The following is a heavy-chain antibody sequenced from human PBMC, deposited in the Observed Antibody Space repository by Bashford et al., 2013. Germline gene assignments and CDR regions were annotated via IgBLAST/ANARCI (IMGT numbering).Heavy chain of an antibody. CDR3: ARSRRFREHQWASFDF. Sequence: SETLSLTCAVYGGSFSGYYWSWIRQPPREGAWSGLGKSIIVEAPTTTRPSRVESAYQSTSKNQFSLQLTSVTAADTAVYYCARSRRFREHQWASFDFWGQGTQVTVSS. V-gene: IGHV4-34*01. CDR2: SIIVEAP. J-gene: IGHJ4*02. CDR1: GGSFSGYY. D-gene: IGHD3-10*01.